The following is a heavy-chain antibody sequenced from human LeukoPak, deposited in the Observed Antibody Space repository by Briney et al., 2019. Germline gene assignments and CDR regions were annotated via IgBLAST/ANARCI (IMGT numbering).Heavy chain of an antibody. Sequence: PGGSLRLSCAASAFTFSSYAMSWVRQAPGKGLEWVSAISGSGGSTYYADSVKGRFTISRDNSKNTLHLQMNSLRAEDTAVYYCAKSYDSSGQSHDYWGQGTLVTVSS. CDR1: AFTFSSYA. V-gene: IGHV3-23*01. CDR2: ISGSGGST. D-gene: IGHD3-22*01. J-gene: IGHJ4*02. CDR3: AKSYDSSGQSHDY.